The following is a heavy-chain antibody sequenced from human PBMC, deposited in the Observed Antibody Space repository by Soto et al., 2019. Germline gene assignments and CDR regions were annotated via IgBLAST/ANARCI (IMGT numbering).Heavy chain of an antibody. CDR1: GYTFTSYD. CDR2: MNPNSGNT. CDR3: ARKSPLLWFGELLHNWFDP. Sequence: ASVKVSCKASGYTFTSYDINCVRQATGQGLEWMGWMNPNSGNTGYAQKFQGRVTMTRNTSISTAYMELSSLRSEDTAVYYCARKSPLLWFGELLHNWFDPWGQGTLVTVSS. V-gene: IGHV1-8*01. D-gene: IGHD3-10*01. J-gene: IGHJ5*02.